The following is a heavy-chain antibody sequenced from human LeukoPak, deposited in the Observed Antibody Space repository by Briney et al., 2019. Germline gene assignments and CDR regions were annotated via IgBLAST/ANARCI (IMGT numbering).Heavy chain of an antibody. V-gene: IGHV3-23*01. CDR3: AKDFRGYSSSSAVFDY. CDR1: GFTFSHYA. Sequence: GGSLRLSCAASGFTFSHYAMSRVRQAPGKGLEWVSAISGSGDNTYYAGSVKGRFTISRDNSKNTLYLQMNSLRAEDTAIYYCAKDFRGYSSSSAVFDYWGQGTLATVSS. CDR2: ISGSGDNT. J-gene: IGHJ4*02. D-gene: IGHD6-6*01.